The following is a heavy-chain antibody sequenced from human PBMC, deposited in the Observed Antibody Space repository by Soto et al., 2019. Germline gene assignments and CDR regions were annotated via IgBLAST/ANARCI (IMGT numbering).Heavy chain of an antibody. D-gene: IGHD3-22*01. CDR1: GFTVSSNY. V-gene: IGHV3-53*02. Sequence: EVQLVETGGGLIQPGGSLRLSCAASGFTVSSNYMSWVRQAPGKGLEWVSVIYSGGSTYYADSVKGRFTISRDNSKNTLYLQMNSLRAEDTAVYYCARDEDYYDSSASYYWGQGTLVTVSS. CDR3: ARDEDYYDSSASYY. J-gene: IGHJ4*02. CDR2: IYSGGST.